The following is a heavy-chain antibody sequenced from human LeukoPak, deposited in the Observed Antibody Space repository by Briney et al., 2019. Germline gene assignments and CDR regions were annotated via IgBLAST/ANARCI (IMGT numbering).Heavy chain of an antibody. CDR1: GFTFSSYW. CDR2: IKQDGSEK. V-gene: IGHV3-7*01. Sequence: GGSLRLSCAASGFTFSSYWMSWVRQAPGKGLEWVANIKQDGSEKYYVDSVKGRFTISRDNAKNSLYLQMNSLRAEDTAVYYCARQGIVATLTFDYWGQGTLVTVSS. J-gene: IGHJ4*02. CDR3: ARQGIVATLTFDY. D-gene: IGHD5-12*01.